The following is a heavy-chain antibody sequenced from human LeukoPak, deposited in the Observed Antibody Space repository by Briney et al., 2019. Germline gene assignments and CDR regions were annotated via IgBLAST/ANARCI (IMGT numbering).Heavy chain of an antibody. V-gene: IGHV5-51*01. Sequence: GASLKISCTGSGSSFTSYWIGWVRQLPGKGLEWMGIIYVGDSGTRYSPSFQGQVTISADKSISTAYLQWSSLKAADTAMYYCARRSERAVAAYAFDIWGQGQWSPSLQ. CDR1: GSSFTSYW. CDR2: IYVGDSGT. D-gene: IGHD6-19*01. J-gene: IGHJ3*02. CDR3: ARRSERAVAAYAFDI.